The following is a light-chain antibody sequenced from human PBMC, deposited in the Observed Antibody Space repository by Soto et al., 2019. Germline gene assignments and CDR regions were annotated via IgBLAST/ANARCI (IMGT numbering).Light chain of an antibody. CDR1: QSISSW. J-gene: IGKJ2*01. CDR2: KAS. Sequence: DIQMTQSPSTLSASVGDRGTITCRASQSISSWLAWYEQKPGKAPKLLIYKASSLESGVPSRFSGSGSGTEFTLTISSLQPDDFATYYCQQYNSYSPYTFGQGTKLEIK. CDR3: QQYNSYSPYT. V-gene: IGKV1-5*03.